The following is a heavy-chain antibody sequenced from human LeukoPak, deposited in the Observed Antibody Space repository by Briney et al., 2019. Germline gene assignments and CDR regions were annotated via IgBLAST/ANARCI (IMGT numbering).Heavy chain of an antibody. Sequence: GGSLRLSCAASGFTFSTYWMHWVRQAPGKGLEWVSAISGSGGSTYYADSVKGRFTISRDNSKNTLYLQMNSLRAEDTAVYYCAKDNGGGGSYYYGMDVWGQGTTVTVS. D-gene: IGHD2-8*01. V-gene: IGHV3-23*01. CDR1: GFTFSTYW. CDR2: ISGSGGST. J-gene: IGHJ6*02. CDR3: AKDNGGGGSYYYGMDV.